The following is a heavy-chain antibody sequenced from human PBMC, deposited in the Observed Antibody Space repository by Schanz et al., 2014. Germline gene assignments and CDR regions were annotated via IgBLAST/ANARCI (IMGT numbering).Heavy chain of an antibody. J-gene: IGHJ3*02. V-gene: IGHV4-61*02. CDR1: GGSISSGSYY. D-gene: IGHD4-17*01. Sequence: QVQLQESGPGLVKPSQTLSLTCSVSGGSISSGSYYWSWIRQPAGKGLEWIGRVYTSGSTNYNPSLKSRVTISLDTSKNQFSLNLSSATAADTAVYYCARDRGHGDLPGDIWGQGTMVTVSS. CDR2: VYTSGST. CDR3: ARDRGHGDLPGDI.